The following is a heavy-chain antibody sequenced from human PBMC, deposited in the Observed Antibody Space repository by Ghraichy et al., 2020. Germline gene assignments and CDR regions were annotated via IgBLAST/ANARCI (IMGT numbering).Heavy chain of an antibody. Sequence: SETLSLTCAVYGGSFSGYYWSWIRQPPGKGLEWIGEINHSGSTNYNPSLKSRVTISVDTSKNQFSLKLSSVTAADTAVYYCARVLRLGELSVLAPYYYYGMDVWGQGTTVTVSS. V-gene: IGHV4-34*01. CDR1: GGSFSGYY. CDR3: ARVLRLGELSVLAPYYYYGMDV. J-gene: IGHJ6*02. CDR2: INHSGST. D-gene: IGHD3-16*02.